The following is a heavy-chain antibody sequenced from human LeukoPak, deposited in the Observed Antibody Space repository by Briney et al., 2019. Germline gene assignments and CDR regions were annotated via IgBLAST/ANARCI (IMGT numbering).Heavy chain of an antibody. J-gene: IGHJ3*02. CDR1: GYTFTGYY. Sequence: ASVKVSCKASGYTFTGYYMHWVRQAPEQGLEWMGWINPNSGGTNYAQKFQGRVTMTRDTSISTAYMELSRLRSDDTAVYYCARARGSGYYYDSSGYYLHAFDIWGQGTMVTVSS. V-gene: IGHV1-2*02. CDR2: INPNSGGT. D-gene: IGHD3-22*01. CDR3: ARARGSGYYYDSSGYYLHAFDI.